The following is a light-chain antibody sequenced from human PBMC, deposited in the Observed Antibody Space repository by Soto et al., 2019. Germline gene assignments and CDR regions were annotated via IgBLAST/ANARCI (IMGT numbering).Light chain of an antibody. V-gene: IGKV1-39*01. J-gene: IGKJ3*01. CDR1: QSISAY. CDR3: QESYSTPSVT. Sequence: DIQMTQSPSSMSASVGDRVTITCRASQSISAYLNWYQQKPGKAPKLLIYAASSLQSGVPSRFSVSGSGTDFTLTISSLQPEYFATYYCQESYSTPSVTFGPGTKVDIK. CDR2: AAS.